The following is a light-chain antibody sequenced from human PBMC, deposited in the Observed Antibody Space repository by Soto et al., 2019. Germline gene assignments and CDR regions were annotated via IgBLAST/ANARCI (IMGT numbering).Light chain of an antibody. CDR1: SSNIGAGYD. Sequence: QSVLTQPPSVSGAPGQRVTISCTGSSSNIGAGYDVHWYQQLPGTAPKLLIYGNSNRPSGVPDRFSGSKSGTSASLAITWLQAEDEADYSCQSYDSSLSGAVFGGGTHLTVL. J-gene: IGLJ7*01. V-gene: IGLV1-40*01. CDR3: QSYDSSLSGAV. CDR2: GNS.